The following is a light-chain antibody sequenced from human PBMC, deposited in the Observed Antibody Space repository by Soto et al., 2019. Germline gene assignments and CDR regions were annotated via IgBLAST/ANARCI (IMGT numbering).Light chain of an antibody. V-gene: IGKV1-5*03. J-gene: IGKJ4*01. Sequence: DIQMTQSPSTLSASVGDRVTIACRASQSISSWLAWYQQKPGNAPQLLIYQASRLQSGVPSRFSGSVAGTKLTLTISSLQPDDFENDHCQEYNTHPLVLGGGTKVEIK. CDR2: QAS. CDR3: QEYNTHPLV. CDR1: QSISSW.